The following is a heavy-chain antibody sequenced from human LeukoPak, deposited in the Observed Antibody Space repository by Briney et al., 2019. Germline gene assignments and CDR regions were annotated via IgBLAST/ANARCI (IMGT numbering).Heavy chain of an antibody. Sequence: GESLKISCKGSGYSFTSYWIGWVRQMPGKGLEWMGIIYPGDSDTRYSPSFQGQVTISADKSISTAYLQWSSLKASDTAMYYCAGLEKEWELLEGIDYWGQGTLVTVSS. V-gene: IGHV5-51*01. CDR2: IYPGDSDT. D-gene: IGHD1-26*01. CDR3: AGLEKEWELLEGIDY. J-gene: IGHJ4*02. CDR1: GYSFTSYW.